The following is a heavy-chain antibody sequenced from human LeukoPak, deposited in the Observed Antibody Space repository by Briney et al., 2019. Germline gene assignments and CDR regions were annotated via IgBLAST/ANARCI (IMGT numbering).Heavy chain of an antibody. D-gene: IGHD3-22*01. CDR2: INPNSGGT. CDR3: ARDWGYDSSGYNGAFDI. Sequence: ASVKVSCKASGYTFTGYYMHWVRQAPGQGLEWMGWINPNSGGTNYAQKFQGRVTMARDTSISTAYMELSRLRSDDTAVYYCARDWGYDSSGYNGAFDIWGQGTMVTVSS. V-gene: IGHV1-2*02. CDR1: GYTFTGYY. J-gene: IGHJ3*02.